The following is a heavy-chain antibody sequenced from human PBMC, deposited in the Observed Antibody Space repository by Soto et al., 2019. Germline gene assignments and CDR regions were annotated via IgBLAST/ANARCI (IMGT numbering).Heavy chain of an antibody. Sequence: GGSLRLSCASSRFTFSIYAMTWVCQAQGKGLEWVSAISGSGGSTYYADSVKGRFTISRDNSKNTLYLQMNSLRAEDTAVYYCAKDYYDSSGYSFDYWGQGTLVTGSS. CDR2: ISGSGGST. D-gene: IGHD3-22*01. CDR1: RFTFSIYA. CDR3: AKDYYDSSGYSFDY. J-gene: IGHJ4*02. V-gene: IGHV3-23*01.